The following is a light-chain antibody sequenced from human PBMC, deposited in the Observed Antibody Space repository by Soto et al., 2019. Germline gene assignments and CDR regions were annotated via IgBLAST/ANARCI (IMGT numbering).Light chain of an antibody. J-gene: IGKJ1*01. CDR1: QTISSW. V-gene: IGKV1-5*03. CDR3: QHYNSYSEA. CDR2: KAS. Sequence: IQMTQSPSTVCAATREXPSVTRRASQTISSWLAWYQQKPGKAPKLLIYKASTLKSGVPSRFSGSGSGTEFTLTISSLQPDDFATYYCQHYNSYSEAFGQGTKVDIK.